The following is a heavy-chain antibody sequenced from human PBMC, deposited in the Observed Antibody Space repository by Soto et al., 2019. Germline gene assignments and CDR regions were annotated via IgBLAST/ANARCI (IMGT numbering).Heavy chain of an antibody. CDR3: ARGGTAGLREEFDY. D-gene: IGHD3-16*01. J-gene: IGHJ4*02. CDR2: ISYDGSNK. CDR1: GFTISSYA. V-gene: IGHV3-30-3*01. Sequence: QVQLVESGGGVVQPGRSLRLSCAASGFTISSYAMHWVRQAPGKGLEWVAVISYDGSNKYYADSVKGRFTISRDNSKNPLYLPTNSLRAEDTALYYCARGGTAGLREEFDYWGQGTLVTVSS.